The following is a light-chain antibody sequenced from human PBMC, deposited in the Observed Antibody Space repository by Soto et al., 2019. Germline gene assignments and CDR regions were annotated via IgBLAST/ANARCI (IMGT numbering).Light chain of an antibody. V-gene: IGLV1-51*01. J-gene: IGLJ2*01. CDR1: TSNIADNF. Sequence: QSVLTQPPSVSAAPGQKVTISCSGTTSNIADNFVSWYQQLPGTAPKLLIYDNNNRPSGIPDRFSGSKSGTSATLGITGLQTGDEADYYCGTWDSSLTSVLFGGGTKVTVL. CDR2: DNN. CDR3: GTWDSSLTSVL.